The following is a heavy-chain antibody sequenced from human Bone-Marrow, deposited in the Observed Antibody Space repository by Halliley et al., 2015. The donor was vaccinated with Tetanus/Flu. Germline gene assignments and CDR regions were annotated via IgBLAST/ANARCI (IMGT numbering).Heavy chain of an antibody. CDR3: ARGGWRRQRNWFDP. CDR2: ISHSGSA. D-gene: IGHD6-19*01. Sequence: LRLSCAVVDESLSGYYWSWLRQPPGKGLEWIGEISHSGSARYNSALRSRVTMSVDTYKKQISLKLRSATAADTAVYYCARGGWRRQRNWFDPWGQGTLVTVSS. CDR1: DESLSGYY. V-gene: IGHV4-34*01. J-gene: IGHJ5*02.